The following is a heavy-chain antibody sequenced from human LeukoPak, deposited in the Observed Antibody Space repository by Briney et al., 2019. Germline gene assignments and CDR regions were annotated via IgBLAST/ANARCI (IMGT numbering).Heavy chain of an antibody. CDR1: GFIFSCYS. CDR3: AREPTTVSPPG. CDR2: ISSSGAYI. D-gene: IGHD4-11*01. V-gene: IGHV3-21*01. J-gene: IGHJ4*02. Sequence: PAGSLRISCAASGFIFSCYSMSWVRQAPGKGLFWVSSISSSGAYIFYADSVKGRFTISRDNAKNSLYLQMNSLRAEDTAVYYCAREPTTVSPPGWGQGTLVTVSS.